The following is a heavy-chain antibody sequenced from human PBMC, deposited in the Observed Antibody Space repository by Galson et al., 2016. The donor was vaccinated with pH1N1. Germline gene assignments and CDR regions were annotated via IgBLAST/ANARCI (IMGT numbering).Heavy chain of an antibody. V-gene: IGHV3-23*01. D-gene: IGHD6-6*01. CDR2: ISGGGGST. CDR3: TKGGSIAAPDEAFDI. J-gene: IGHJ3*02. Sequence: SLRLSCAASGFTFSNYAMSWVRQSPGEGLEWLSAISGGGGSTYHVDSAKGRFTISRDNSKNTLYLQMNSLRAEDTAVYYCTKGGSIAAPDEAFDIWGQGTMVTVSS. CDR1: GFTFSNYA.